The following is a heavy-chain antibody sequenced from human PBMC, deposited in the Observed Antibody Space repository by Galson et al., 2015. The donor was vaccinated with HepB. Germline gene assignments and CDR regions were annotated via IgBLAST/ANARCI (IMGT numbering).Heavy chain of an antibody. D-gene: IGHD3-10*01. J-gene: IGHJ6*02. CDR3: TRVAHLGRGMNV. CDR1: GDSVSRDTVG. V-gene: IGHV6-1*01. CDR2: TYYRSKWYS. Sequence: CAISGDSVSRDTVGWNWIRQSPSRGLEWLGRTYYRSKWYSDYAISVNSRIIINVDSSTNQFFLQLNSVTPEDTAVYYCTRVAHLGRGMNVWGQGTTVTV.